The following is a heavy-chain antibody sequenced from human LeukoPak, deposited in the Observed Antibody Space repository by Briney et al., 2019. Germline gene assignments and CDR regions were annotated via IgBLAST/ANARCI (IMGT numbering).Heavy chain of an antibody. CDR3: GGFGYEAAVDL. J-gene: IGHJ4*02. V-gene: IGHV3-7*01. D-gene: IGHD6-13*01. CDR1: GFMFATYW. Sequence: GGSLRPSCAASGFMFATYWMTWVRQAPGKGPEWVANIKPDGSETYYVDSVKGRFTISRDNTKNLLYLQMNSLRGEDAAVYYCGGFGYEAAVDLWGQGTLVTVSS. CDR2: IKPDGSET.